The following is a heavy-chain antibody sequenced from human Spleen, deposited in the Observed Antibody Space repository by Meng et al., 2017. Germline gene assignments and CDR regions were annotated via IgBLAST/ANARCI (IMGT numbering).Heavy chain of an antibody. CDR3: ARLSLMATSGAGDY. CDR2: INHSGST. CDR1: GGSFSGYY. D-gene: IGHD5-24*01. Sequence: VELKQWGAGLLKPSETLSLTCAVYGGSFSGYYWSWIRQPPGKGLEWIGEINHSGSTNYNPSLKSRVTISVDTSKNQFSLKLSSVTAADTAVYYCARLSLMATSGAGDYWGQGTLVTVSS. V-gene: IGHV4-34*01. J-gene: IGHJ4*02.